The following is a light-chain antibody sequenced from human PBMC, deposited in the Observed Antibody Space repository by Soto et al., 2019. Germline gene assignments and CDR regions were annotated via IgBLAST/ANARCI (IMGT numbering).Light chain of an antibody. CDR3: KQYNSAWT. CDR2: TAS. CDR1: QSVSSW. Sequence: DIQMTQSPSTLSASVGDRVTITCRASQSVSSWLAWYQQKPGKAPNLLIYTASSLESGVPSRFSGSGSGTEFTLTISSLQHDDFATYYCKQYNSAWTFGQGTTVEIK. J-gene: IGKJ1*01. V-gene: IGKV1-5*03.